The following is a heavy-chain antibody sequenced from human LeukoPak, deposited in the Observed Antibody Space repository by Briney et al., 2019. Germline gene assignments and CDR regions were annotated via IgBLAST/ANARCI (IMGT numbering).Heavy chain of an antibody. CDR1: GFTFSSYS. Sequence: GGSLRLSCAASGFTFSSYSMNWVRQAPGKGLEWVSSISDSSSYTYYADSLKGRFTISRDNAKNSLYLQMNSLRAEDTAVYYCARGYPGFDPWGQGTLVTVSS. V-gene: IGHV3-21*01. CDR3: ARGYPGFDP. CDR2: ISDSSSYT. D-gene: IGHD2-8*02. J-gene: IGHJ5*02.